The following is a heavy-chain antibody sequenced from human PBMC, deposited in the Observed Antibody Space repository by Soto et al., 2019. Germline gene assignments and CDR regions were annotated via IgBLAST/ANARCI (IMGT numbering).Heavy chain of an antibody. V-gene: IGHV4-38-2*01. CDR2: IYHSGTT. D-gene: IGHD6-13*01. J-gene: IGHJ4*02. CDR3: ARVLGDRSWYDGLDY. Sequence: SETLSLTCDVSGYSISNGYYWGWIRQPPGEGLDWIGTIYHSGTTYYNPSLKSRVTISVDTSTNQFSLKLSSVTAADTAVYYCARVLGDRSWYDGLDYWGQGTLVTVSS. CDR1: GYSISNGYY.